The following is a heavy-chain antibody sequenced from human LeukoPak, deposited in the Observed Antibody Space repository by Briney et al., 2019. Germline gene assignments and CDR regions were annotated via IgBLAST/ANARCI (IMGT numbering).Heavy chain of an antibody. CDR3: AKGVDYGRPGYFDY. CDR2: ISGSGGST. V-gene: IGHV3-23*01. CDR1: GFTFSSYA. D-gene: IGHD4-17*01. J-gene: IGHJ4*02. Sequence: GGSLRLSCAASGFTFSSYAMSWVRQAPGKRLEWVSGISGSGGSTYYADSVKGRFTISRDNSKNTLYLQMNSLRAEDTAVYYCAKGVDYGRPGYFDYWGQGTLVTVSS.